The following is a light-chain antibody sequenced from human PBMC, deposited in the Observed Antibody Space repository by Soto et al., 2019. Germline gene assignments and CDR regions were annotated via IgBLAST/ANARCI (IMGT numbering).Light chain of an antibody. CDR3: SSYTSTNSGV. CDR2: DVS. V-gene: IGLV2-14*01. Sequence: QSALTQSASVSGSPGQSITLSCTGTSSDVGGYNYVSCYQQHPGKAPKLRIYDVSNRPSGVSTRFSGSKSGNTASLTISGIQAEAEAYYSCSSYTSTNSGVFGGGTKVTVL. CDR1: SSDVGGYNY. J-gene: IGLJ3*02.